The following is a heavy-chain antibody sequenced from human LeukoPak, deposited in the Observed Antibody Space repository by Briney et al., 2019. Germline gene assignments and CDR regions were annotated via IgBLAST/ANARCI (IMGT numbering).Heavy chain of an antibody. Sequence: ASVKVSCKGSGDTFTSYGISWVRQAPGQGLEWMGWISAYNGKTNYAQKLQGRVTMTTDTSTRTAYSELRSLRSAATAVYHCARDLRPLHCWTGYPDYWGQGTLVTVYS. CDR3: ARDLRPLHCWTGYPDY. D-gene: IGHD3/OR15-3a*01. CDR2: ISAYNGKT. CDR1: GDTFTSYG. V-gene: IGHV1-18*01. J-gene: IGHJ4*02.